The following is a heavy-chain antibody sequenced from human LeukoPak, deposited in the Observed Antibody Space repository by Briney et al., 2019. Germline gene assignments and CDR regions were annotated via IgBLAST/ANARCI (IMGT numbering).Heavy chain of an antibody. D-gene: IGHD3-16*01. CDR3: ARADTWPYYFDY. J-gene: IGHJ4*02. V-gene: IGHV4-59*01. CDR1: GVSISTYY. CDR2: IHYSGNT. Sequence: SETLSLTCGVSGVSISTYYWSWIRQPPGKGLEWIGYIHYSGNTNSNPSLKSRVTISVDTSKNQFSLKLTSVTAADTAVYYCARADTWPYYFDYWGQGTLVTVSS.